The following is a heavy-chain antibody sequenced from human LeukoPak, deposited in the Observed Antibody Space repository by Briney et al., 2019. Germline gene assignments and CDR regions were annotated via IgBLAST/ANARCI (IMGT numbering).Heavy chain of an antibody. CDR2: IYTSGST. D-gene: IGHD3-10*01. CDR1: GGSISSGSYY. Sequence: SETLSLTCTVSGGSISSGSYYWIWIRQPAGKGLEWIGRIYTSGSTNYNPSLKSRVTISVDTSKNQFSLKLSSVTAADTAVYYCASRRLSVIRGYYYYYMDVWGKGTTVTISS. CDR3: ASRRLSVIRGYYYYYMDV. V-gene: IGHV4-61*02. J-gene: IGHJ6*03.